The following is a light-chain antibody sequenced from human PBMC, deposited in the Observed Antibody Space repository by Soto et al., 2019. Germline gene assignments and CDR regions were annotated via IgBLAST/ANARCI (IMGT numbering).Light chain of an antibody. Sequence: QSVLTQPPSVSGAHGQRVTISCTGSTSNIGAGYDVHWYQQVPGTTPKLLIYANNKRPSGVPDRFSGSKSGTSASLVITGLQAEDEADYYCQSYDNSLSGCLFGGGTKLTVL. CDR1: TSNIGAGYD. CDR3: QSYDNSLSGCL. V-gene: IGLV1-40*01. CDR2: ANN. J-gene: IGLJ2*01.